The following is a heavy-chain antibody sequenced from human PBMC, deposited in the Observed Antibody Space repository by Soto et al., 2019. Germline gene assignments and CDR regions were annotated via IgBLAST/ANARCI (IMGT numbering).Heavy chain of an antibody. Sequence: QVQLVQSGADVKKPGSSVKVSCKASGGTFSSYAISWVRQAPGQGLEWMGGIIPIFGTVNYAQKFQGRVTITADKSTSTAYMELSSLRSEDTAVYYCAGVYDFWSGYYIPGWFDPWGQGTLVTVSS. CDR2: IIPIFGTV. CDR3: AGVYDFWSGYYIPGWFDP. D-gene: IGHD3-3*01. CDR1: GGTFSSYA. V-gene: IGHV1-69*06. J-gene: IGHJ5*02.